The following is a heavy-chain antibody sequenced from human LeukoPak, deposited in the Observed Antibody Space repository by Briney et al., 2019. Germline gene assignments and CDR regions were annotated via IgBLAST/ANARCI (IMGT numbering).Heavy chain of an antibody. CDR2: ISGSGGST. Sequence: GGSLRLSCAASGFTFSSYAMSWVRQAPGKGLEWVSAISGSGGSTYYADSVKGRFTISRDNSKNTLYLQMNSLRAEDTAVYYCAHANDYVWGSYRSGYWGQGTLVTVSS. J-gene: IGHJ4*02. V-gene: IGHV3-23*01. CDR3: AHANDYVWGSYRSGY. D-gene: IGHD3-16*02. CDR1: GFTFSSYA.